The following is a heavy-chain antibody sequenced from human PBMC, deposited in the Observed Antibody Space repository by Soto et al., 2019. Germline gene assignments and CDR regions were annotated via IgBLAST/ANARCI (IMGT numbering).Heavy chain of an antibody. D-gene: IGHD3-22*01. Sequence: VGSLRLSCAASGFTFSTYSMNWVRQAPGKGLEWVSYISSSSSTIYYADSVKGRFTISRDNAKNSLYLQMNSLRDEDTAVYYCARDRNYYDSSGYSWGQGTLVTVSS. CDR1: GFTFSTYS. CDR2: ISSSSSTI. CDR3: ARDRNYYDSSGYS. V-gene: IGHV3-48*02. J-gene: IGHJ5*02.